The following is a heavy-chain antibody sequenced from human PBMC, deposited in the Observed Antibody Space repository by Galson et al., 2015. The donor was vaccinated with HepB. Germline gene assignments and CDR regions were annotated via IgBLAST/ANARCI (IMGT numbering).Heavy chain of an antibody. CDR2: IYTSGST. D-gene: IGHD1-26*01. CDR3: ARSPVGATSPGLYYYGMDV. Sequence: SETLSLTCTVSGGSISSYYWSWIRQPAGKGLEWIGRIYTSGSTNYNPSLKSRVTMPVDTSKNQFSLKLSSVTAADTAVYYCARSPVGATSPGLYYYGMDVWGQGTTVTVSS. V-gene: IGHV4-4*07. J-gene: IGHJ6*02. CDR1: GGSISSYY.